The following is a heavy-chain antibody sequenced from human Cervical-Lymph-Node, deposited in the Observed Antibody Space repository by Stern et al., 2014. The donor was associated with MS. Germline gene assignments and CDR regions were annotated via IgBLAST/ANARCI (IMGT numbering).Heavy chain of an antibody. CDR2: IIPSIGIA. CDR3: ARDGGGVDI. Sequence: QVQLVQSGAEVKKLGSSVKVSCKASGGTFSSYAIRWVRQAPGQGLEWVGGIIPSIGIANHAQKFRGRVTITADKSTNTGYMELSSLRSEDTALYYCARDGGGVDIWGQGTMVSVSS. D-gene: IGHD2-8*01. J-gene: IGHJ3*02. CDR1: GGTFSSYA. V-gene: IGHV1-69*17.